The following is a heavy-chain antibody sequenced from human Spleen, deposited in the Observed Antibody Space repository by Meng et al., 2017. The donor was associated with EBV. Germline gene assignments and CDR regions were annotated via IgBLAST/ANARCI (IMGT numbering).Heavy chain of an antibody. D-gene: IGHD3-9*01. CDR1: GGFCSNFY. J-gene: IGHJ5*02. CDR3: AIRLRYFDWSDNYFDP. CDR2: IGHSGTT. Sequence: SDSSFPPRSLLGGFCSNFYGIWLGKPPGKGRDWIGEIGHSGTTSYNPALKIRVSMSVDTSENHDSLKLTSLTAADTAIYYCAIRLRYFDWSDNYFDPWGQGTLVTVSS. V-gene: IGHV4-34*01.